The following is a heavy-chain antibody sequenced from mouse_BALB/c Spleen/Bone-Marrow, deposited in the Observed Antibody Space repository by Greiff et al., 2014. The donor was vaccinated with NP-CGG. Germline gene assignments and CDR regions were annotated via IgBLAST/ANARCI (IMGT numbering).Heavy chain of an antibody. CDR3: ARMITTRGFDY. CDR2: LNPSNGHT. Sequence: VKLMESGAELLKPGTSVKLSCKASGYTFTRYWMHWVKQRPGQGLEWIGELNPSNGHTNYNGKFKNKATVTVDTSSSTAYMQLSSLTSEDSAVYYCARMITTRGFDYWGQGTTLTVSS. CDR1: GYTFTRYW. D-gene: IGHD2-4*01. J-gene: IGHJ2*01. V-gene: IGHV1S81*02.